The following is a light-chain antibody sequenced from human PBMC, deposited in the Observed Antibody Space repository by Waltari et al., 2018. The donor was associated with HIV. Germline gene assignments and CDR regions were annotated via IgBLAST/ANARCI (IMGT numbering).Light chain of an antibody. V-gene: IGKV4-1*01. CDR2: WAA. CDR3: QQYYTTPLT. CDR1: RSVLYSSNNKNF. J-gene: IGKJ1*01. Sequence: DIVMTQSPDSLAVSLGERATINCKSSRSVLYSSNNKNFLAWYQQKPGQPPKLLISWAATRESGVPDRCSGSGSGTDFTLTVSSLQAEDVAVYYCQQYYTTPLTFGQGTRVEV.